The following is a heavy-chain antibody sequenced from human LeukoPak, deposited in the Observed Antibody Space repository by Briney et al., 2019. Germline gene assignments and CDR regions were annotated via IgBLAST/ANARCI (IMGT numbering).Heavy chain of an antibody. Sequence: SETLSPTCAVSGYSISSGYYWGWIRQPPGKGLEWIGSIYHSGSTYYNPSLKSRVTISVDTSKDQFSLKLSSVTAAGTAVYYCARGLGYGDYNTKNDAFDIWGQGTMVTVSS. CDR3: ARGLGYGDYNTKNDAFDI. CDR2: IYHSGST. D-gene: IGHD4-17*01. V-gene: IGHV4-38-2*01. CDR1: GYSISSGYY. J-gene: IGHJ3*02.